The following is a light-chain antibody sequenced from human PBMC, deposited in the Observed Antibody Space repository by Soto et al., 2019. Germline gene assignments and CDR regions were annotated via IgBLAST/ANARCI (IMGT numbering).Light chain of an antibody. Sequence: QSALTQPASLSGSPGQSTTISCTGTSSDVGGYNFVSWYQQLPGNAPKLLIHDVTLRPSGVSDSFSGSKSGTTASLTISGLQAEDEADYYCCSYASSTLYVFGTGTKVTVL. V-gene: IGLV2-14*03. CDR3: CSYASSTLYV. CDR2: DVT. CDR1: SSDVGGYNF. J-gene: IGLJ1*01.